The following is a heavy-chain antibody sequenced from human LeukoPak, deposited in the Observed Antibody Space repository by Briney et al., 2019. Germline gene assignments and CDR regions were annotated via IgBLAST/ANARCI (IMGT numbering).Heavy chain of an antibody. CDR1: GGTFSSYA. D-gene: IGHD5-18*01. Sequence: ASVKVSCKASGGTFSSYAISWVRQAPGQGLEWMGRIIPILGIANYAQKFQGRVTITADKSTSTAYMELSSLRSEDTAVYYCARGRHRGYSYGSHFDYWGQGTLVTVSS. J-gene: IGHJ4*02. CDR2: IIPILGIA. CDR3: ARGRHRGYSYGSHFDY. V-gene: IGHV1-69*04.